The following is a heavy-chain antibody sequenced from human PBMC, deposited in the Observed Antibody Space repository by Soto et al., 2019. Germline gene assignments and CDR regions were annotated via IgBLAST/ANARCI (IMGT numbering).Heavy chain of an antibody. CDR2: ISGSGGST. CDR1: GFTFSSYA. D-gene: IGHD6-13*01. CDR3: AKGEANGSSWYYYCYGMDV. V-gene: IGHV3-23*01. Sequence: GGSLRLSCAASGFTFSSYAMSWVRQAPGKGLEWVSAISGSGGSTYYADSVKGRFTISRDNSKNTLYLQMNSLRAEDTAVYYCAKGEANGSSWYYYCYGMDVWGQGTTVTVSS. J-gene: IGHJ6*02.